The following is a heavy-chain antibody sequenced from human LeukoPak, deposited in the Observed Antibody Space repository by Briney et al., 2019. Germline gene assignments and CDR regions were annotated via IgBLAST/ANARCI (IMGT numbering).Heavy chain of an antibody. D-gene: IGHD6-13*01. CDR3: ARASWAVAGPLDY. J-gene: IGHJ4*02. V-gene: IGHV1-69*13. CDR1: ERTFSTFS. CDR2: IIPTFRTP. Sequence: GASVKVSCKASERTFSTFSINWVRQAPGRGLQWMGGIIPTFRTPNYAQNFQGRVSITADESTRTAYMELSSLRSDDTAVYYCARASWAVAGPLDYWGQGALVTVSS.